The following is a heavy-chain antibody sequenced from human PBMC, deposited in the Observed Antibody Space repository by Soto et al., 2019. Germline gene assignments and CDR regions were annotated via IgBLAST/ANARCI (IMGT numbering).Heavy chain of an antibody. CDR1: GYTLTELS. J-gene: IGHJ6*03. Sequence: ASVKVSCKVSGYTLTELSMHWVRQAPGKGLEWMGGFDPEDGETIYAQKFQGRVTMTEDTSTDTAYMELSSLRSEDTAVYYCATAQQQLVRVHYYYYMDVWGKGTTVTVSS. CDR2: FDPEDGET. CDR3: ATAQQQLVRVHYYYYMDV. V-gene: IGHV1-24*01. D-gene: IGHD6-13*01.